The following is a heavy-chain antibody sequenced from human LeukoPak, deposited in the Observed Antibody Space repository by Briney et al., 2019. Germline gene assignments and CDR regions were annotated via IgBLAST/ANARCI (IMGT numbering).Heavy chain of an antibody. V-gene: IGHV4-34*01. J-gene: IGHJ6*03. CDR1: GGSFSGYY. Sequence: PSETLSLTCAVYGGSFSGYYWSWIRQPPGKGLEWSGEINHSGSTNYNPSLKSRVTISVDTSKNQFSLTMSSVTAADTAVYFCARGLEVRARVGYHYYMDVWGKGTTVTVSS. CDR3: ARGLEVRARVGYHYYMDV. CDR2: INHSGST. D-gene: IGHD1-26*01.